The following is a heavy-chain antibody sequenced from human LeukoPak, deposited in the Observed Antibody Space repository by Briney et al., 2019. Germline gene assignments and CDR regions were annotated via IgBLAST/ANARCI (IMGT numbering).Heavy chain of an antibody. CDR1: GFTFSNAW. J-gene: IGHJ4*02. Sequence: GGSLRLSCAASGFTFSNAWMSWVRQAPGKGLEWVGRIKSKTDGGTTDYAAPVKGRFTISRDDSKNTLYLQMNSLKTEDTAVYYCTTALSTVEMATIPFGYWGQGTLVTVSS. D-gene: IGHD5-24*01. CDR3: TTALSTVEMATIPFGY. V-gene: IGHV3-15*01. CDR2: IKSKTDGGTT.